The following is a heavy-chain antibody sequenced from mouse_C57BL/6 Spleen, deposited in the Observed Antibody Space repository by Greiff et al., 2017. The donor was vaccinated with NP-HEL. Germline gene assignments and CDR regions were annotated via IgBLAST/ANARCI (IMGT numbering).Heavy chain of an antibody. J-gene: IGHJ2*01. CDR1: GYTFTDYY. CDR2: INPYNGGT. D-gene: IGHD1-1*01. Sequence: EVQLQQSGPVLVKPGASVKMSCKASGYTFTDYYMNWVKQSHGKSLEWIGVINPYNGGTSYNQKFKGKATLTVDKSSSTAYMELNSLTSEDSAVYYCARDYYGSSPYYFDYWGQGTTLTVSS. V-gene: IGHV1-19*01. CDR3: ARDYYGSSPYYFDY.